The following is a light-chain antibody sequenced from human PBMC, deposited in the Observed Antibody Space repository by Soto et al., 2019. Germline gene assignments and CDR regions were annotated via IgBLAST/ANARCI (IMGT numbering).Light chain of an antibody. CDR2: ATS. CDR1: QSIGNY. Sequence: EVVLTQSPATLSLSPGEGATLSCRASQSIGNYLAWYQQKPGQAPRLLIYATSNRATGIPARFSGSGSGTDFTLTISSLEPEDFAVYYCQHYNNWPPYTFGQGTKLEIK. V-gene: IGKV3-11*01. J-gene: IGKJ2*01. CDR3: QHYNNWPPYT.